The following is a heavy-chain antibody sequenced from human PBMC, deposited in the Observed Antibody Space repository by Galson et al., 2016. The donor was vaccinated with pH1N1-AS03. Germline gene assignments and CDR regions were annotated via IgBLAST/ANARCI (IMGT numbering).Heavy chain of an antibody. CDR1: GFSFNTYG. CDR3: ARADSGREFDY. CDR2: IWYAGSTK. V-gene: IGHV3-33*08. D-gene: IGHD1-26*01. Sequence: SLRLSCAASGFSFNTYGMHWVRQAPGKGLEWVAVIWYAGSTKYYGDSVKGRFIISRDNSRNTVYLQMKSRRAEDTAGYYCARADSGREFDYWDQGTRVTVSS. J-gene: IGHJ4*02.